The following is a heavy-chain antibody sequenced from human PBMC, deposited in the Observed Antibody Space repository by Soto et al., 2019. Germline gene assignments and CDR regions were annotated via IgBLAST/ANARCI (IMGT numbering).Heavy chain of an antibody. D-gene: IGHD6-19*01. Sequence: GGSLRLSCTASGFTFGDYAMSWFRQAPGKGLEWVGFIRSKAYGGTTEYDASVKGRFTISRDNSKGIAHLQMNRLKTKQTAVYYCTKEKATAVTCTDDAFDIWGQGTMVTVSS. CDR1: GFTFGDYA. J-gene: IGHJ3*02. CDR2: IRSKAYGGTT. V-gene: IGHV3-49*03. CDR3: TKEKATAVTCTDDAFDI.